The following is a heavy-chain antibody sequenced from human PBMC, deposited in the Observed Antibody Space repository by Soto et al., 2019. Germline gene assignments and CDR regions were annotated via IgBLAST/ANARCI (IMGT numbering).Heavy chain of an antibody. J-gene: IGHJ4*02. CDR1: GGSTSGFA. CDR3: ASISLPACGWGPWIDLYYDS. CDR2: IHDIGRH. D-gene: IGHD3-16*01. Sequence: AETLSPTCTISGGSTSGFACSWIRQLPGKVLEWIGFIHDIGRHNSNSSLRNRMNMPFGPSNNQFSLKLSSVSVADTAIYFCASISLPACGWGPWIDLYYDSWGRGAPVTVSS. V-gene: IGHV4-59*01.